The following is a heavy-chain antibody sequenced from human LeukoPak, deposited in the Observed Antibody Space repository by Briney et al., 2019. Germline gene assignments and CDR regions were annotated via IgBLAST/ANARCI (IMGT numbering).Heavy chain of an antibody. D-gene: IGHD6-19*01. J-gene: IGHJ6*03. CDR1: GGSFSGYY. CDR2: INHSGST. CDR3: ARDRGVDSSGWYWSGPYYYYMDV. V-gene: IGHV4-34*01. Sequence: SETLSLTCAVYGGSFSGYYWSWIRQPPGKGLEWIGEINHSGSTNYNPSLKSRVTISVDTSKNQFSLKLSSVTAADTAVYYCARDRGVDSSGWYWSGPYYYYMDVWGKGTTVTVSS.